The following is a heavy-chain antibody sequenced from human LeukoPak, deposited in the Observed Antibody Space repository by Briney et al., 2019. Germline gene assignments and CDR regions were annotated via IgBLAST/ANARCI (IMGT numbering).Heavy chain of an antibody. D-gene: IGHD6-13*01. Sequence: GGSLRLSCAASGFTFSSYWMHWVRQAPGKGLVWVSRINTDGSSTSYANSVKGRLTISRDNAKNTLYLQMNSLRAEDTAVYYCAREPGIAAALDLWGQGTLVTVSS. CDR1: GFTFSSYW. CDR3: AREPGIAAALDL. V-gene: IGHV3-74*01. CDR2: INTDGSST. J-gene: IGHJ5*02.